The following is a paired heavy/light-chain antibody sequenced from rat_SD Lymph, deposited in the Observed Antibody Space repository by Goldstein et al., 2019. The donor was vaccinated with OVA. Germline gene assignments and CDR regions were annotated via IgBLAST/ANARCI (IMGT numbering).Heavy chain of an antibody. J-gene: IGHJ3*01. CDR3: TRVGRYSSPFAY. CDR1: GFTFNDYW. CDR2: ISNSGGTT. Sequence: EVHLVETGGGLVQPGRSLKLSCVASGFTFNDYWMSWTRQAPGKGLEWVASISNSGGTTYYADSVKGRFTISRDNAQNTLYIQMDSLRSEDTATYYCTRVGRYSSPFAYWGQGTLVTVSS. V-gene: IGHV5-31*01. D-gene: IGHD1-2*01.
Light chain of an antibody. CDR3: QQGYKYPLT. J-gene: IGKJ5*01. V-gene: IGKV12S11*01. CDR2: AAS. CDR1: EGISNS. Sequence: DIQMTQSPASLSASLGETVSIECLASEGISNSLAWFQQKPGKSPQLLIYAASTLQDGVPSRFSGSRSGTQYSLKISGMQPEDEGVYYCQQGYKYPLTFGSGTKLEIK.